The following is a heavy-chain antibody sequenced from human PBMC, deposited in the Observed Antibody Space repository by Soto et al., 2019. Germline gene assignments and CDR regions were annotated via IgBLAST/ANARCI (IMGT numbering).Heavy chain of an antibody. CDR3: VGHMVGTMRSY. J-gene: IGHJ4*02. CDR1: GGSISSSTNY. Sequence: QLQLQESGPGLVRPSETLSLTCTVSGGSISSSTNYWAWIRQPPGEGLEWIGSINHSGTTDYNPSLKSRVTISVDTSNNQFSLYLRSLTAADTAVYYCVGHMVGTMRSYWGQGTLVTASS. CDR2: INHSGTT. V-gene: IGHV4-39*01. D-gene: IGHD5-12*01.